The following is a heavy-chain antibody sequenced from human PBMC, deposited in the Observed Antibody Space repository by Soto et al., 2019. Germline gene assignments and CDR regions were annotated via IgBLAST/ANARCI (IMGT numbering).Heavy chain of an antibody. Sequence: QVQLVQSGAEVKKPGSSVTVSCKASGGTFSSYTISWVRQAPGQGLEWMGGIIPIFGTANYAQKFHGRVTLTADESTSTAYMELSSLRSEDTDVYYCARGNHRWLQLWYFDLWGRGTLVTVSS. D-gene: IGHD5-12*01. CDR1: GGTFSSYT. V-gene: IGHV1-69*12. J-gene: IGHJ2*01. CDR3: ARGNHRWLQLWYFDL. CDR2: IIPIFGTA.